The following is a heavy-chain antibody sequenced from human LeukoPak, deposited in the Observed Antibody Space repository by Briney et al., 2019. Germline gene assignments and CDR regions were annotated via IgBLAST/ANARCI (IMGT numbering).Heavy chain of an antibody. J-gene: IGHJ4*02. CDR2: IGTAADT. D-gene: IGHD7-27*01. Sequence: GGSLRLSCAASGFTFYNYDLHWVRQAAGKGLEWVSTIGTAADTFYPDSVKGRFTISRENAKNSLYLQMNSLRAEDTAVYYCARSWGSYAPFDYWGQGTLVTVSS. CDR3: ARSWGSYAPFDY. CDR1: GFTFYNYD. V-gene: IGHV3-13*01.